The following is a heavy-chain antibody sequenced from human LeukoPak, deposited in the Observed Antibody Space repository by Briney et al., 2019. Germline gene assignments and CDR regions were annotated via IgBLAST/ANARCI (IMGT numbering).Heavy chain of an antibody. CDR1: GGSFSGYY. J-gene: IGHJ2*01. D-gene: IGHD3-16*02. Sequence: PSETLSLTCAVYGGSFSGYYWSWIRQPPGKGLEWTGYFFQSGSTAYNPSLKSRVSISLDRSKNQFSLRLTSVTAADTAVYYCAREVEHNDYVWGSDRYTGWYFDLWGRGTLVAVSS. CDR3: AREVEHNDYVWGSDRYTGWYFDL. CDR2: FFQSGST. V-gene: IGHV4-34*12.